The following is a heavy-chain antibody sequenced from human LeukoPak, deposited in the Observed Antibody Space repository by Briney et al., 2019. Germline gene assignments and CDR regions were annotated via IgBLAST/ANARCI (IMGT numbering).Heavy chain of an antibody. V-gene: IGHV3-21*01. CDR2: ISSSSSYI. D-gene: IGHD3-9*01. Sequence: GGSLRLSCAASGFTFSSYSMTWVRQAPGKGLEWVSSISSSSSYIYYADSVKGRFTISRDNAKNSLYLQMNSLRAEDTAVYYCARTYYDILTGYQTDFDYWGQGTLVTVSS. J-gene: IGHJ4*02. CDR3: ARTYYDILTGYQTDFDY. CDR1: GFTFSSYS.